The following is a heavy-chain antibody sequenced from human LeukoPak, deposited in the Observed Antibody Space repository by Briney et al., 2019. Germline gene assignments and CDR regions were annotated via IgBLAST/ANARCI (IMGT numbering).Heavy chain of an antibody. D-gene: IGHD1-26*01. CDR2: ISGNGNA. CDR3: AKRGAEVGTTVAPGDY. CDR1: GFTVSSNY. J-gene: IGHJ4*02. V-gene: IGHV3-23*01. Sequence: GGTLRLSCAASGFTVSSNYMSWVRQAPGTGRERVSAISGNGNAYYADSVKGRFTISRDKSKNTLYLQMNSLRAEDTAVYYCAKRGAEVGTTVAPGDYWGQGTLLTVSS.